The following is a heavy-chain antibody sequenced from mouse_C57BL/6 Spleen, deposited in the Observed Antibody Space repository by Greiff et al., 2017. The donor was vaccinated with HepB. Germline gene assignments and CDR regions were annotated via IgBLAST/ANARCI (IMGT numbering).Heavy chain of an antibody. CDR3: ARTKLNGGAMDY. CDR1: GYTFTSYW. CDR2: IYPGSGST. J-gene: IGHJ4*01. Sequence: QVQLKQPGAELVKPGASVKMSCKASGYTFTSYWITWVKERPGQGLEWIGDIYPGSGSTNYNEKFKSKDTLTVDTSSSTAYMQLSSLTSEDSAVYYCARTKLNGGAMDYWGQGTSVTVSS. V-gene: IGHV1-55*01. D-gene: IGHD1-3*01.